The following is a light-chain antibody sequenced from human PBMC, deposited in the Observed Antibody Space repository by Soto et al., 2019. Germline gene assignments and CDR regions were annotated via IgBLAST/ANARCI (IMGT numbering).Light chain of an antibody. CDR2: DVS. Sequence: QSALTQSPSASGSPGQSVTISCTGTSSDVGSYNYVSWYQQYPGKAPKLMIYDVSTRPSGVSDRFSGSKSGNTASLTISGLRAEDEADYYCGSYTTSSNYVFGTGTKVTVL. V-gene: IGLV2-14*03. J-gene: IGLJ1*01. CDR3: GSYTTSSNYV. CDR1: SSDVGSYNY.